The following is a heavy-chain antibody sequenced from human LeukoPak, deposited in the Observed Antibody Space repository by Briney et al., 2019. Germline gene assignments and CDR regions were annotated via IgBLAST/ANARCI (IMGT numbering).Heavy chain of an antibody. CDR1: GFTFSSYS. CDR3: AXEGSSGYSYGYIDY. CDR2: ISSSSSYI. Sequence: GGSLRLSCAASGFTFSSYSMNWVRQAPGKGLEWVSSISSSSSYIYYADSVKGRFTISRDNAKNSLYLQMNSLRAEDTAVYYCAXEGSSGYSYGYIDYWGQGTLVTVSS. J-gene: IGHJ4*02. D-gene: IGHD5-18*01. V-gene: IGHV3-21*01.